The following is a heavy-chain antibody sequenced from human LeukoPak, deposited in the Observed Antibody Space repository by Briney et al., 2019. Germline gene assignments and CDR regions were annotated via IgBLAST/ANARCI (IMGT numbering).Heavy chain of an antibody. CDR2: INPNSGGT. V-gene: IGHV1-2*02. D-gene: IGHD2-15*01. Sequence: ASVKVSCKASGYTFTGYYMHWVRQAPGQGLEWMGWINPNSGGTNYAQKFQGRVTMTRDTSISTAYMELSRPRSDDTAVYYCARAEREVVVAAKYYFDYWGQGTLVTVSS. CDR3: ARAEREVVVAAKYYFDY. CDR1: GYTFTGYY. J-gene: IGHJ4*02.